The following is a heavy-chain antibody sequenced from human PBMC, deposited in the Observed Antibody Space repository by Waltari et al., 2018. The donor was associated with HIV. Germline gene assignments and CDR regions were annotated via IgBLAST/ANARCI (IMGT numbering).Heavy chain of an antibody. V-gene: IGHV4-34*02. D-gene: IGHD2-8*02. CDR1: NASFSDYY. Sequence: QVQLQQWGAGLLKPSDTLSLTCAVYNASFSDYYCTWIRQIPGKRLEWIGEINHRGSNDYNPSLKSRVTMSSDMSKRQFSMRLKSVVAADTALYFCAGGRDSREQRLVAGFDFWGRGTLVTVSS. CDR2: INHRGSN. J-gene: IGHJ4*02. CDR3: AGGRDSREQRLVAGFDF.